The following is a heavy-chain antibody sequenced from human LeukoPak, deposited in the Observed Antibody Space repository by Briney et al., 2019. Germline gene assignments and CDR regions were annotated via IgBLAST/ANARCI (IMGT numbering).Heavy chain of an antibody. CDR3: ARDSCSSTSCYVSPYWFDP. D-gene: IGHD2-2*01. J-gene: IGHJ5*02. CDR2: IYTSGST. CDR1: GGSISSYY. Sequence: SETLSLTCTVSGGSISSYYWSWIRQPAGKGLEWIGCIYTSGSTNYNPSLKSRVTMSVDTSKNQFSLKLSSVTAADTAVYYCARDSCSSTSCYVSPYWFDPWGQGTLVTVSS. V-gene: IGHV4-4*07.